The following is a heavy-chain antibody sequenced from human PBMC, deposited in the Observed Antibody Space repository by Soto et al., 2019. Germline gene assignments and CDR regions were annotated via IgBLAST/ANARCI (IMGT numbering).Heavy chain of an antibody. J-gene: IGHJ4*02. D-gene: IGHD2-21*01. CDR2: ISGDGGIT. CDR3: AKGDWTDRAIDY. Sequence: EVQLLESGGGLVQPGGSLRLSCAASGFTFSSYAMSWVRQAPGKGLEWVSGISGDGGITYYADSVKGRFTISRDNSKNTVYLQMNSLRAEDTAVYYCAKGDWTDRAIDYWGQGTLVTVSS. V-gene: IGHV3-23*01. CDR1: GFTFSSYA.